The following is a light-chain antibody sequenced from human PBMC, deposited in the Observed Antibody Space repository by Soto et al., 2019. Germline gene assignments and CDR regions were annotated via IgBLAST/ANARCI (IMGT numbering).Light chain of an antibody. CDR3: QQYDNLPLT. V-gene: IGKV1-5*03. CDR1: QSISAW. CDR2: KAS. J-gene: IGKJ4*01. Sequence: DIQMTQSPSTLSASVGDRVAITCRASQSISAWLAWYQQKPGKAPRLLIYKASTLEIGVPSRFSGSGSGTEFTLTISSLQPEDIATYYCQQYDNLPLTFGGGTKVDIK.